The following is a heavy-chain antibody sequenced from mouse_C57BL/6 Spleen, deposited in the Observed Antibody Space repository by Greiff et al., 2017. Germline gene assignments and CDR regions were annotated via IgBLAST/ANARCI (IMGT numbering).Heavy chain of an antibody. CDR1: GFNIKDYY. J-gene: IGHJ1*03. D-gene: IGHD2-2*01. V-gene: IGHV14-1*01. CDR3: TTVVTTAYWYFDV. Sequence: EVQLQQSGAELVRPGASVKLSCTASGFNIKDYYMHWVKQRPEQGLEWIGRIDPEDGDTEYAPKFQGKATMTADTSSNTAYLQLSSLTSEDTAVYYCTTVVTTAYWYFDVWGTGTTVTVSS. CDR2: IDPEDGDT.